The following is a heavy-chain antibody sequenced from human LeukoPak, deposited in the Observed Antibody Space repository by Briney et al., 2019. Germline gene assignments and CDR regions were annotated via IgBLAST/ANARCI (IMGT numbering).Heavy chain of an antibody. CDR2: INPSGGST. V-gene: IGHV1-46*01. Sequence: ASVKVSCKASGYTFTNYYVHWVRQAPGQGLDWMGVINPSGGSTNYAQKFQGRVTMTRDTSTSTVYMELSSLRSEDTAVYYCARDSTVTTFRGCVDSWGQGTLVTVFS. J-gene: IGHJ5*01. CDR1: GYTFTNYY. D-gene: IGHD4-17*01. CDR3: ARDSTVTTFRGCVDS.